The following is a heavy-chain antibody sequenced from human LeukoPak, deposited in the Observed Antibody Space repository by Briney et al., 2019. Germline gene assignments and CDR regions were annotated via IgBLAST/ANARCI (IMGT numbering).Heavy chain of an antibody. J-gene: IGHJ3*02. V-gene: IGHV4-4*07. CDR2: FYFSGSS. Sequence: SETLSLTCSVSSVSINGYYWSWIRQSAGKGLEWLGRFYFSGSSDYNPSLKSRVSMSIDTSQNHFYLRLTSVTAADTGVYFCAREVNEKHVAFDMWGQGTMVAVSS. D-gene: IGHD2-8*01. CDR1: SVSINGYY. CDR3: AREVNEKHVAFDM.